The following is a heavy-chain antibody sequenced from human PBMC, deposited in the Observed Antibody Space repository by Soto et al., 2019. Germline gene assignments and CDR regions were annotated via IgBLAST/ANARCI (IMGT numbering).Heavy chain of an antibody. CDR2: ISGSGGST. CDR3: AKSVAGGGKWDFDP. Sequence: EVQLLESGGGLVQPGGSLRLSCAASGFTFSSYAMSWVRQAPGKGLEWVSAISGSGGSTYYADSVKGRFTISRDNSKNPLDPQMNSPRGEGTAVYYCAKSVAGGGKWDFDPWGRGTLVTVSS. CDR1: GFTFSSYA. J-gene: IGHJ2*01. V-gene: IGHV3-23*01. D-gene: IGHD1-26*01.